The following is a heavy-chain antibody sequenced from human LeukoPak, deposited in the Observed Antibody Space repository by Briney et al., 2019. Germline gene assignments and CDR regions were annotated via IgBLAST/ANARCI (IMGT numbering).Heavy chain of an antibody. V-gene: IGHV4-38-2*01. CDR2: LYHPDST. D-gene: IGHD2-2*01. CDR1: GYPINSAYY. J-gene: IGHJ6*03. CDR3: ARQYDSYFYYYLDL. Sequence: SETLSLTCAVSGYPINSAYYWVWVRQPPGKGLEWIGSLYHPDSTYYNPSLESRVTMSVDTSRNQFSLKLSFVTAADTAVYYCARQYDSYFYYYLDLWGTGATVTVSS.